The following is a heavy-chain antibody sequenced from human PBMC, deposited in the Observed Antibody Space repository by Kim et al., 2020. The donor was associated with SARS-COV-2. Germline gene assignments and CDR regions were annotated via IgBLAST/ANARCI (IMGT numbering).Heavy chain of an antibody. J-gene: IGHJ6*03. CDR3: ARVLVSGYSGYDHYYYYYMDV. Sequence: SETLSLTCTVSGGSVSSGSYYWSWIRQPPGKGLEWIGYIYYSGSTNYNPSLKSRVTISVDTSKNQFSLKLSSVTAADTAVYYCARVLVSGYSGYDHYYYYYMDVWGKGTTVTVSS. CDR2: IYYSGST. D-gene: IGHD5-12*01. V-gene: IGHV4-61*01. CDR1: GGSVSSGSYY.